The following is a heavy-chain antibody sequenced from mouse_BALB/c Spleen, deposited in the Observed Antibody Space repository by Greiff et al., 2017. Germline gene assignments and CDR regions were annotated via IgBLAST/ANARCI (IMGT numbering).Heavy chain of an antibody. CDR3: ARDYAAY. J-gene: IGHJ3*01. CDR2: ISYSGST. Sequence: VQLQQSGPGLVKPSQSLSLTCTVTGYSITSYYAWNWIRQFPGNPLEWMGYISYSGSTSYNPSLKSRISITRDTSKNQFFLQLNSVTTEDTATYYCARDYAAYWGQGTLVTVSA. V-gene: IGHV3-2*02. D-gene: IGHD1-1*02. CDR1: GYSITSYYA.